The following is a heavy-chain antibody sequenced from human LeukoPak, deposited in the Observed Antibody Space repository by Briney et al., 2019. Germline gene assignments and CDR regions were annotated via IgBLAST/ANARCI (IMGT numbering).Heavy chain of an antibody. CDR1: GGSFSGYY. V-gene: IGHV4-34*01. D-gene: IGHD5-12*01. Sequence: PSETLSLTRAVYGGSFSGYYWSWIRQPPGKGLEWIGEINHSGSTNYNPSLKSRVTISVDTSKNQFSLKLSSVTAADTAVYYCARAVGYSGYRPIRYYYYGMDVWGQGTTVTVSS. J-gene: IGHJ6*02. CDR2: INHSGST. CDR3: ARAVGYSGYRPIRYYYYGMDV.